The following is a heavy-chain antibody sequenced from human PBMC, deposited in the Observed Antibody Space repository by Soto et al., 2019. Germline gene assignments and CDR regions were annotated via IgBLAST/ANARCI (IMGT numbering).Heavy chain of an antibody. CDR3: ARQGEGDSSDYYSYFYGLDV. CDR2: IYYSGST. J-gene: IGHJ6*02. CDR1: GGSISSSSYF. D-gene: IGHD3-22*01. Sequence: SETLSLTCTVSGGSISSSSYFWGWIRQPPGKGLEWIGSIYYSGSTYYNPSLKGRVTMAVDTSKNQFSLKLSSVTAADTAVYYCARQGEGDSSDYYSYFYGLDVWGQGTTVTVSS. V-gene: IGHV4-39*01.